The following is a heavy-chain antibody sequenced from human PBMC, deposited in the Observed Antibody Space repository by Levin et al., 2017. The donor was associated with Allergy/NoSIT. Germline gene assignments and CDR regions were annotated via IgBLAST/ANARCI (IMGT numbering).Heavy chain of an antibody. CDR2: ISSSSSNYI. CDR3: ATCGAPIDDFFDY. CDR1: GFTFSTFC. Sequence: GGSLRLSCAASGFTFSTFCMNWVRQAPGKGLEWVSSISSSSSNYIFYADSVKGRFTISRDNAKNSLYLQMNSLRAEDTAVYYCATCGAPIDDFFDYWGLGTLVTVSS. V-gene: IGHV3-21*01. D-gene: IGHD1-26*01. J-gene: IGHJ4*01.